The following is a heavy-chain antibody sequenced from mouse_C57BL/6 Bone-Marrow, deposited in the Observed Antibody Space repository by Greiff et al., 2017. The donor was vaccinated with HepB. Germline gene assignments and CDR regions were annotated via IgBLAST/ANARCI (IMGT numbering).Heavy chain of an antibody. J-gene: IGHJ3*01. Sequence: VKVEESGPGLVAPSQSLSITCTVSGFSLTSYGVHWVRQPPGKGLEWLVVIWSDGSTTYNSALKSRLSISKNNSKSQVFLKMNSLQTDDTAMYYCARQEYYGSSSWFAYWGQGTLVTVSA. CDR2: IWSDGST. D-gene: IGHD1-1*01. CDR3: ARQEYYGSSSWFAY. CDR1: GFSLTSYG. V-gene: IGHV2-6-1*01.